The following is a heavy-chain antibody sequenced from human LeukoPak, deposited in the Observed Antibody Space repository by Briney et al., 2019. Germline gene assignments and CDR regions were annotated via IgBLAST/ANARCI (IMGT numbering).Heavy chain of an antibody. CDR2: IYYNGST. J-gene: IGHJ3*02. D-gene: IGHD1-14*01. Sequence: SETLSLTCSVSGDSISNHYWSWIRQPPGKGLEWIGYIYYNGSTNYSPPLKSRVSISVDTSKNQFSLKLSSVTAADTAVYYCARYRNEALFAFDIWGQGTMVTVSS. CDR3: ARYRNEALFAFDI. CDR1: GDSISNHY. V-gene: IGHV4-59*11.